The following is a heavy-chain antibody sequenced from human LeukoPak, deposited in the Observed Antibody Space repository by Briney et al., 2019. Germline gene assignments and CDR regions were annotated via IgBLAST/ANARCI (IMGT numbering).Heavy chain of an antibody. CDR3: AKEMVRGVISRGFDP. CDR1: GFTFSYYG. D-gene: IGHD3-10*01. CDR2: IRSDGSNK. V-gene: IGHV3-30*02. J-gene: IGHJ5*02. Sequence: GGSLRLSCAASGFTFSYYGMNWVRQAPGKGLEWVAFIRSDGSNKYYADSVKGRFTISRDNSKNTLYLQMNSLRAEDTAVYYCAKEMVRGVISRGFDPWGQGTLVTVSS.